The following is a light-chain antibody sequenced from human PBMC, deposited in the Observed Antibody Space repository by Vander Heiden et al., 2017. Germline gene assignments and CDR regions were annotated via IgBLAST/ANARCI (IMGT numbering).Light chain of an antibody. V-gene: IGKV3-20*01. CDR1: QSVSSSY. J-gene: IGKJ1*01. CDR3: MQRMEFPRT. Sequence: EIVLTQSPGTLSLSPGERATLSCRASQSVSSSYSAWYQQKPGQAPRLLIYGASSRATGIPDRFSGSGSDTNFTLRISRVESEDVGLYYCMQRMEFPRTFGQGTKVEIK. CDR2: GAS.